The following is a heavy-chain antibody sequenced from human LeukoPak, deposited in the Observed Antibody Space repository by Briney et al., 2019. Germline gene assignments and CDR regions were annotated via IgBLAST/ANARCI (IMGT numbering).Heavy chain of an antibody. J-gene: IGHJ4*02. CDR3: AKGSRWYIDY. CDR2: ISSSSSYI. V-gene: IGHV3-21*01. Sequence: GGSLRLSCAASGFTFSSYSMNWVRQAPGKGLEWVSSISSSSSYIYYADSVKGRFTISRDNSKNTLYLQMNSLSAEDTAVYYCAKGSRWYIDYWGQGTLVTVSS. CDR1: GFTFSSYS. D-gene: IGHD2-15*01.